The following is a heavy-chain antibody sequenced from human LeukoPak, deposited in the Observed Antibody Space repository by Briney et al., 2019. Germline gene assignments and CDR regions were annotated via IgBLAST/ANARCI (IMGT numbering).Heavy chain of an antibody. CDR2: IYYSGST. J-gene: IGHJ4*02. CDR3: ARERVEWELSRRGYFDY. V-gene: IGHV4-59*01. Sequence: SETLSLTCTVSGGSISGYYWSWIRQPPGKGLEWIGYIYYSGSTNYNPSLKSRVTISVDTSKNQFSLKLSSVTAADTAVYYCARERVEWELSRRGYFDYWGQGTLVTVSS. D-gene: IGHD1-26*01. CDR1: GGSISGYY.